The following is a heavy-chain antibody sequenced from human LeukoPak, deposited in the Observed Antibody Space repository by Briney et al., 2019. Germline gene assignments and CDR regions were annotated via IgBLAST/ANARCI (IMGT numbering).Heavy chain of an antibody. CDR1: GFTFSDYY. CDR3: ARDRAYCGGDCYTADYYYYGMDV. D-gene: IGHD2-21*02. V-gene: IGHV3-11*01. Sequence: GGSLRLSCAASGFTFSDYYMSWIRQAPGKGLEWVSYISSSGSTIYYADSVKGRFTISRDNAKNSLYLQMNSLRAEDTAVYYCARDRAYCGGDCYTADYYYYGMDVWGQGTTVTVSS. J-gene: IGHJ6*02. CDR2: ISSSGSTI.